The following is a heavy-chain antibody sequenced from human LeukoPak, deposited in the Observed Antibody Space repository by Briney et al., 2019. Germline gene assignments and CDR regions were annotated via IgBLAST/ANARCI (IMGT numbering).Heavy chain of an antibody. Sequence: GGSLRLSCAASGFTFSSYGMHWVRQAPGKGLEWVAFIRYDGSNKYYADSVKGRFTISRDNSKNTLYLQMNSLRAEDTAVYYCASHGSSGWAHFDYWGQGTLVTVSS. J-gene: IGHJ4*02. V-gene: IGHV3-30*02. CDR1: GFTFSSYG. CDR3: ASHGSSGWAHFDY. D-gene: IGHD6-19*01. CDR2: IRYDGSNK.